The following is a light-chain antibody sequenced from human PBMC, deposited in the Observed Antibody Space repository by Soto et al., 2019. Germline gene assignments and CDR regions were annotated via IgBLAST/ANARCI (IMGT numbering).Light chain of an antibody. J-gene: IGKJ2*01. Sequence: DIQLTQSPSFLSASVGDRVTITCRASQGISSYLAWYQQKPGKAPKLLIYAASTLQSGVPSRFSGSGSGTEFTLTISSLQPEDFATYYCQQLNSYPYTFGQGTKREIK. V-gene: IGKV1-9*01. CDR2: AAS. CDR1: QGISSY. CDR3: QQLNSYPYT.